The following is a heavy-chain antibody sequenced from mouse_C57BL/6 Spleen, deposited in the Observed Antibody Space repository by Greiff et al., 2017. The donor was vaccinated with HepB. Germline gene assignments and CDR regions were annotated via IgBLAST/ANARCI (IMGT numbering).Heavy chain of an antibody. CDR1: GYTFTSYW. CDR2: IYPSDSET. V-gene: IGHV1-61*01. CDR3: ARRADGYRFAY. D-gene: IGHD2-3*01. J-gene: IGHJ3*01. Sequence: QVQLQQPGAELVRPGSSVKLSCKASGYTFTSYWMDWVKQRPGQGLEWIGNIYPSDSETHYNQKFKDKATLTVDKSSSTAYMQLSSLTSEDSAVYYCARRADGYRFAYWGQGTLVTVSA.